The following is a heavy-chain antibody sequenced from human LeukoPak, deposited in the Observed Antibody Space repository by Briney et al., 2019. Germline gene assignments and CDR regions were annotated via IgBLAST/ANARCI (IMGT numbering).Heavy chain of an antibody. CDR3: ARTVIAAIRIVNTPGY. Sequence: ASVKVSCKASGYTFTSYGIGGVRQAPGQGLEWMGWISTYNCDTNYAQNLRGRVTLPPEISPSTAYMELGGLTSNGTPVYYFARTVIAAIRIVNTPGYWGEGTLVTVSS. J-gene: IGHJ4*02. CDR1: GYTFTSYG. CDR2: ISTYNCDT. D-gene: IGHD3-10*01. V-gene: IGHV1-18*01.